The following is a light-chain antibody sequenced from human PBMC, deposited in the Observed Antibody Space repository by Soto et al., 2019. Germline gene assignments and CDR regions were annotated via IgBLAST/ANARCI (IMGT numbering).Light chain of an antibody. CDR3: QQRSNWPLT. V-gene: IGKV3-11*01. CDR2: DAS. J-gene: IGKJ4*01. CDR1: QSVSSS. Sequence: EIVVTQSPATLSLSPGERATLSCRASQSVSSSLAWYQQKPGHAPRLLIYDASTRATDIPARFSGSGSGTDFTLTISSLEPEDFAVYYCQQRSNWPLTFGGGTKVEIK.